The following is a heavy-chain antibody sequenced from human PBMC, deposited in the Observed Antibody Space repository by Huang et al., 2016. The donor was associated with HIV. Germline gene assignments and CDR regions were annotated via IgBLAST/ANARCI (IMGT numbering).Heavy chain of an antibody. CDR3: ARQSEGSGSYFDY. CDR2: ISSRTSYI. D-gene: IGHD1-26*01. CDR1: GFTLSTYR. J-gene: IGHJ4*02. Sequence: EVQLVESGGGLVKPGGSLRLSCAASGFTLSTYRMNWVRQAPGKGLEWVSSISSRTSYIYYAASVEGRFTIARDNAKNSFYLQMNSLTAEDTAVYYCARQSEGSGSYFDYWGQGTLVTVSS. V-gene: IGHV3-21*01.